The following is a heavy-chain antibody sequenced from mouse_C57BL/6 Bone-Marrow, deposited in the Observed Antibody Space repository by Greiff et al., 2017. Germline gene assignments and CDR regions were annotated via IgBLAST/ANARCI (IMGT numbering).Heavy chain of an antibody. J-gene: IGHJ4*01. Sequence: VQLQQSGPELVKPGASVKISCKASGYSFTDYNMNWVKQSNVKSLVWIGVINPNYGTTSYNQKFKGQATLTVDQSCSTAYMQLNRLTSEDSAVYSGARGYDYDGAMDYWGQGTSVTVSS. D-gene: IGHD2-4*01. CDR2: INPNYGTT. CDR1: GYSFTDYN. CDR3: ARGYDYDGAMDY. V-gene: IGHV1-39*01.